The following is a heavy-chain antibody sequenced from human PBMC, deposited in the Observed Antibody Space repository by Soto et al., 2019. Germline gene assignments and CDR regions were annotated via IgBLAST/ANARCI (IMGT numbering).Heavy chain of an antibody. D-gene: IGHD3-22*01. J-gene: IGHJ6*02. CDR2: ISYDGSNK. CDR1: GFTFSSYG. Sequence: QVQMVESGGGVVPPGRSLRLSCAASGFTFSSYGMHWVRQAPGKGLEWVAVISYDGSNKYYADSVKGRFTISRDHAKKTRYLQMNSLRANYTVVYYCAKEYYDSMVSLGLDVWGQGTTVTVSS. V-gene: IGHV3-30*18. CDR3: AKEYYDSMVSLGLDV.